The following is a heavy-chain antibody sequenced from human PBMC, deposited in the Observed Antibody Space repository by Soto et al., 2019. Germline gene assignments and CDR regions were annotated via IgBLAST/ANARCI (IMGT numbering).Heavy chain of an antibody. CDR2: INPNSGGT. V-gene: IGHV1-2*02. CDR3: ARAAGTGAFDI. Sequence: PSVKVSCKASGYTFTGYYMHWVRQAPGQGPEWMGWINPNSGGTNYAQKFQGRVTMTRDTSISTAYMELSRLRSDDTAVYYCARAAGTGAFDIWGQGTMVTVSS. J-gene: IGHJ3*02. CDR1: GYTFTGYY. D-gene: IGHD6-19*01.